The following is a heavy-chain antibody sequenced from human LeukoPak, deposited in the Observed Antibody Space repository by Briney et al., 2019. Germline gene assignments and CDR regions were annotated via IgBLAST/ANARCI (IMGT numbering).Heavy chain of an antibody. V-gene: IGHV1-18*01. CDR2: ISAYNGNT. J-gene: IGHJ6*03. CDR1: GYTFTSYG. Sequence: GASVKVSCKASGYTFTSYGISWVRQAPGQGLEWMGWISAYNGNTNYAQKLQGRVTMTTDTPTSTAYMELRSLRSDDTAVYYCARERLSYYYYYMDVWGKGTTVTVSS. CDR3: ARERLSYYYYYMDV. D-gene: IGHD1-1*01.